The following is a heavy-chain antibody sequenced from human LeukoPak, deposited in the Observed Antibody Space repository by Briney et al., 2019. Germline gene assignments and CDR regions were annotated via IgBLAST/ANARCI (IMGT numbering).Heavy chain of an antibody. CDR1: GYTFSSYY. Sequence: ASVKVSCKASGYTFSSYYMHWVRQAPGQGLEWMGVIDPRSDATSYTQNFQGRVTVTRDTSTSTVYMELSTLRSEDTAVYYCARDQSTSPSGNDAFDIWGQGTMVTVSS. V-gene: IGHV1-46*01. CDR3: ARDQSTSPSGNDAFDI. CDR2: IDPRSDAT. D-gene: IGHD3-10*01. J-gene: IGHJ3*02.